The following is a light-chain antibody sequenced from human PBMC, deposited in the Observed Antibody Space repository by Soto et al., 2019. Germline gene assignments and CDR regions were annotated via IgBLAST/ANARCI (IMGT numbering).Light chain of an antibody. CDR1: QGISSY. V-gene: IGKV1-9*01. J-gene: IGKJ4*01. CDR2: AAS. CDR3: EQLNSYPHT. Sequence: DIQLTQSPSFLSASVGDRVTITCRASQGISSYLAWYQQKPGKAPKLLIYAASTLQIGVPSRFSGSGSGTEFTLTISSLQPEDFATYYCEQLNSYPHTFGGGTEVEIK.